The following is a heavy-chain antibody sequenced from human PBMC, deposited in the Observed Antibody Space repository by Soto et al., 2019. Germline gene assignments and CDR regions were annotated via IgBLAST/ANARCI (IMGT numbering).Heavy chain of an antibody. V-gene: IGHV1-69*06. CDR1: GGTFSSYA. Sequence: SVKVSCKASGGTFSSYAISWVRQAPGQGLEWMGGIIPIFGTANYAQKFQGRVTITADKSTSTAYMELSSLRSEDTAVYYCAGLRFLEWLSLRYGMDVWGQGTTVTVSS. D-gene: IGHD3-3*01. J-gene: IGHJ6*02. CDR2: IIPIFGTA. CDR3: AGLRFLEWLSLRYGMDV.